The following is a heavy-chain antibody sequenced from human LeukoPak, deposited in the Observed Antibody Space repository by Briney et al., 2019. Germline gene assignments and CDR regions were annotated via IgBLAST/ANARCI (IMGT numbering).Heavy chain of an antibody. CDR1: GFTFSRYS. Sequence: GGSLRLSCAASGFTFSRYSMNWVRQAPGKGLEWVSSISSGSSYIYYADSVKGRFTISRDNAKNSLYLQMSSLRAEDTAVYYCATAPPTYTTSSPPWFDPWGQGTLVAVSS. CDR3: ATAPPTYTTSSPPWFDP. CDR2: ISSGSSYI. J-gene: IGHJ5*02. D-gene: IGHD6-6*01. V-gene: IGHV3-21*01.